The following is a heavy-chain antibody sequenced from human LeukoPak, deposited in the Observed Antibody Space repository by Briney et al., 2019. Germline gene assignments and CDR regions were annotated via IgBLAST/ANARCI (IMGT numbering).Heavy chain of an antibody. V-gene: IGHV5-51*01. CDR2: IYPGDSDT. CDR3: ARGYCSSTSCYYFDY. J-gene: IGHJ4*02. Sequence: GESLKISCKGSGYSFTSYWIGWVRQMPGKGLEWMGIIYPGDSDTRYSPSFQGQVTISADNSISTAYLQWSSLKASDTAMYYCARGYCSSTSCYYFDYWGQGTLVTVSS. D-gene: IGHD2-2*01. CDR1: GYSFTSYW.